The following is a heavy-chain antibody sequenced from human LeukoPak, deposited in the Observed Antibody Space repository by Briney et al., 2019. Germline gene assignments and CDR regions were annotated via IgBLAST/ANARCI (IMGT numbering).Heavy chain of an antibody. CDR2: INHNGST. Sequence: SETLSLTCAVYGGSFSGYYWSWIRQPPGKGLEWIGEINHNGSTNYNSSLKNRVTISLDTSKNQFSLKLSSVTAADTAVYYCARDLPEAPYWGQGTLVTVSS. CDR3: ARDLPEAPY. CDR1: GGSFSGYY. V-gene: IGHV4-34*01. J-gene: IGHJ4*02.